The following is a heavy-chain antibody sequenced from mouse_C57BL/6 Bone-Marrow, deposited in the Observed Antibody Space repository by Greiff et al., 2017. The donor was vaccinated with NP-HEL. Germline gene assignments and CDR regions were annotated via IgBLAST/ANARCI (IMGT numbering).Heavy chain of an antibody. V-gene: IGHV1-52*01. J-gene: IGHJ3*01. D-gene: IGHD2-5*01. CDR2: IDPSDSET. Sequence: QVQLQQPGAELVRPESSVKLSCKASGYTFTSYWMHWVKQRPIQGLEWIGNIDPSDSETNYNQKFKAKATLTVDNSSSTAYMQLSSLTSADAAVYDSARYYSNNGAWMAYWGQGTLVTVSA. CDR1: GYTFTSYW. CDR3: ARYYSNNGAWMAY.